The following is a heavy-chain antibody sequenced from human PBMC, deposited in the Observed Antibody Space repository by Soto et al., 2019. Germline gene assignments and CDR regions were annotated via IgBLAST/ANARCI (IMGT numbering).Heavy chain of an antibody. CDR2: IYYSGST. CDR1: GGSISSGGYY. Sequence: SETLSLTCTVSGGSISSGGYYWSWIRQHPGKGLEWIGYIYYSGSTYYNPSLKSRVTISVDTSKNQFSLKLSSVTAADTAVYYCARVSDYDFWSGHYYYGMDVWDQGTTVTVSS. V-gene: IGHV4-31*03. J-gene: IGHJ6*02. D-gene: IGHD3-3*01. CDR3: ARVSDYDFWSGHYYYGMDV.